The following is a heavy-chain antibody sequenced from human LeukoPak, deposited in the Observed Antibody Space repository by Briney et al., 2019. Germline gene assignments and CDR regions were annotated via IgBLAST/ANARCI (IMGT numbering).Heavy chain of an antibody. D-gene: IGHD6-13*01. CDR3: ARTYSSSWYSAFDI. Sequence: KSSETLSLTCSVSGASINSGGYYWSWIRQHPGKGLELIGNIYYSGIADYNPSLKSRVAISVDTSKNQFSLKLRSVTAADTAVYYCARTYSSSWYSAFDIWGQGTMVAVSS. V-gene: IGHV4-31*02. CDR2: IYYSGIA. J-gene: IGHJ3*02. CDR1: GASINSGGYY.